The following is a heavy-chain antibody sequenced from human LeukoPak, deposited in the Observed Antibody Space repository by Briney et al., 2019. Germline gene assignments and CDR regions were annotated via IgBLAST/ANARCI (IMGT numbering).Heavy chain of an antibody. J-gene: IGHJ4*02. CDR3: AKVVDVLRYFDWLFDY. Sequence: GGSLRLSCAASGFTFSSYAMSWVRQAPGKGLEWVSAINGSGGSTYYADPVKGRFTISRDNSKNTLYLQMNSLRAEDTAVYYCAKVVDVLRYFDWLFDYWGQGTLVTVSS. D-gene: IGHD3-9*01. V-gene: IGHV3-23*01. CDR2: INGSGGST. CDR1: GFTFSSYA.